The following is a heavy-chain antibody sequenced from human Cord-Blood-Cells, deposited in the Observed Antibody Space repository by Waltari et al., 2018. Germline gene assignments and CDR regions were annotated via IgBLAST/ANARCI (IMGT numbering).Heavy chain of an antibody. Sequence: QVQLQQWGAGLLKPSETLSLTCAVYGGSFSGYYWSWIRQPPGKGLEWIGEINHSGSTNYNPSLKSRVTISVDTSKNQFSLKLSSVTAADTAVYYGARGQLLRDAFDIWGQGTMVTVSS. CDR3: ARGQLLRDAFDI. V-gene: IGHV4-34*01. CDR2: INHSGST. J-gene: IGHJ3*02. CDR1: GGSFSGYY. D-gene: IGHD3-10*01.